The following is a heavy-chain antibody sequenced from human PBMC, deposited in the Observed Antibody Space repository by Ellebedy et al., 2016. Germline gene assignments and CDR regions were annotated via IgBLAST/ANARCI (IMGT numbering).Heavy chain of an antibody. Sequence: ASVKVSCKASGYTFTSYYMHWVRQAPGQGLEWMGIINPSGGSTSYAQKFQGRVTMTTDTSTSTAYMELRSLRSDDTAVYYCARDRRGLWSGSGDFDYWGQGTLVTVSS. V-gene: IGHV1-46*01. J-gene: IGHJ4*02. CDR2: INPSGGST. CDR3: ARDRRGLWSGSGDFDY. D-gene: IGHD3-3*01. CDR1: GYTFTSYY.